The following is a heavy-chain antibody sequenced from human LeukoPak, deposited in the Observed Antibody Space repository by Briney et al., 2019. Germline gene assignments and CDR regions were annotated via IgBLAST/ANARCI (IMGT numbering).Heavy chain of an antibody. Sequence: NASETLSLTCTVSGGSISSGTYYWSWIRQPAGKGLEWLGRIYTSGSTNYNPSLKSRLTISVDTSKNQFSLRLSSVTAADTAVYYCGRGRSGDFDYWGRGTLVTVSS. CDR2: IYTSGST. CDR1: GGSISSGTYY. CDR3: GRGRSGDFDY. D-gene: IGHD3-3*01. J-gene: IGHJ4*02. V-gene: IGHV4-61*02.